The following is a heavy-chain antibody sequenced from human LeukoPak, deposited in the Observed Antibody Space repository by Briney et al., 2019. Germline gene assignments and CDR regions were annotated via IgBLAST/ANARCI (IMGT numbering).Heavy chain of an antibody. Sequence: PSETLSLTCAVYGGPFSGYYWSWIRQPPGKGLEWIGEINHSGSTNYNPSLKSRVTISVDTSKNQFSLKLSSVTAADTAVYYCARGQRYCSSTSCYRTYLGWFDPWGQGTLVTVSS. CDR3: ARGQRYCSSTSCYRTYLGWFDP. CDR2: INHSGST. D-gene: IGHD2-2*02. CDR1: GGPFSGYY. V-gene: IGHV4-34*01. J-gene: IGHJ5*02.